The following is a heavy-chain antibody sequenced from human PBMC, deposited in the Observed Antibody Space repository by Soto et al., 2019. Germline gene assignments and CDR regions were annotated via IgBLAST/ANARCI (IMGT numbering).Heavy chain of an antibody. CDR2: IYYSGST. D-gene: IGHD3-3*01. Sequence: SETLSLTCTVCGGSISSYYWSWIRKPPGKGLEWIGYIYYSGSTNYNPSLKSRVTISVDTSKNQFSLKLSSVTAADTAVYYCARERVAGSYYYYGMDVWGQGTTVTVSS. CDR3: ARERVAGSYYYYGMDV. CDR1: GGSISSYY. J-gene: IGHJ6*02. V-gene: IGHV4-59*01.